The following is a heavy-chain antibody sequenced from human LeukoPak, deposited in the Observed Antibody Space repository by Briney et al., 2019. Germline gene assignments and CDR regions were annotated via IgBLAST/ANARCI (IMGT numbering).Heavy chain of an antibody. CDR3: AKSSSGGTDFDY. CDR1: GFTFSSYA. D-gene: IGHD3-22*01. V-gene: IGHV3-23*01. Sequence: GGSLRLSCAASGFTFSSYAMSWVRQAPGKGLEWVSAISGSGGSTYYADSVKGRFTISRDNSKNALYLQMNSLRAEDTAVYYCAKSSSGGTDFDYWGQGTLVTVSS. J-gene: IGHJ4*02. CDR2: ISGSGGST.